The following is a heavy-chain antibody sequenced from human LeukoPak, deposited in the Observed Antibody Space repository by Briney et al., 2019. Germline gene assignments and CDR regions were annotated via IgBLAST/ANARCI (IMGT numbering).Heavy chain of an antibody. D-gene: IGHD3-22*01. Sequence: SETLSLTCTVSGGSISSYYWSWIRQPAGKGLEWIGRIYTSGSTNYNPSLKSRLTMSADTSKNQFSLNLRSVTAADTAIYYCARDRVDSSGYYYYYGIDVWGQGTAVTVSS. CDR2: IYTSGST. J-gene: IGHJ6*02. CDR1: GGSISSYY. V-gene: IGHV4-4*07. CDR3: ARDRVDSSGYYYYYGIDV.